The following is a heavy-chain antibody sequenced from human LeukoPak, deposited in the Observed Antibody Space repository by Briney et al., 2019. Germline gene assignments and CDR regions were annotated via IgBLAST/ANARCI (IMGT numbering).Heavy chain of an antibody. V-gene: IGHV6-1*01. D-gene: IGHD1-26*01. Sequence: SQTLSLTCAISGDSVSSNSAAWNWIRQSPSRGLEWLGRTYYRSKWYNDYAVSVKSRITINPDTSKNQFSLQLNSVTPEDTDVYYCAREESPLDFSPIVGAPLRPLDYFDYWGQGTLVTVSS. CDR3: AREESPLDFSPIVGAPLRPLDYFDY. J-gene: IGHJ4*02. CDR2: TYYRSKWYN. CDR1: GDSVSSNSAA.